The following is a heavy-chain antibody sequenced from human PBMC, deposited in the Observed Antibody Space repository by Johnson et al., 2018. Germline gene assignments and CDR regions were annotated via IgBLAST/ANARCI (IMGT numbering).Heavy chain of an antibody. CDR2: ISSSSSYI. CDR3: ASEGGYYDSSEYNFYYYGMDV. J-gene: IGHJ6*02. D-gene: IGHD3-22*01. Sequence: VQLVESVGGLVKPGGSLRLSCAASGFTFSSYNMNWVRQAPGKGLEWVSSISSSSSYIYYADSVRGRFTIYRDLAWNSLYLLMNSLRAEDTAVYYCASEGGYYDSSEYNFYYYGMDVWGQGTTVTVSS. CDR1: GFTFSSYN. V-gene: IGHV3-21*01.